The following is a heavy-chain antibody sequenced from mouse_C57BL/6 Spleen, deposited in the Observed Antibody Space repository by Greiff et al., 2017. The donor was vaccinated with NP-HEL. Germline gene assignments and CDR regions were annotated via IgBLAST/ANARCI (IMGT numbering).Heavy chain of an antibody. CDR2: ISSGGDYI. D-gene: IGHD2-5*01. V-gene: IGHV5-9-1*02. CDR3: TREAYYSTYWYFDV. J-gene: IGHJ1*03. CDR1: GFTFSSYA. Sequence: EVKLVESGEGLVKPGGSLKLSCAASGFTFSSYAMSWVRQTPEKRLEWVAYISSGGDYIYYADTVKGRFTISRDNARNTLYLQMSSLKSEDTAMYYCTREAYYSTYWYFDVWGTGTTVTVSS.